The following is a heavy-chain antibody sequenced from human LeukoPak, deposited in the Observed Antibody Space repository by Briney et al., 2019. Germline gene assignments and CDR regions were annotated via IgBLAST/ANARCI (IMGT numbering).Heavy chain of an antibody. Sequence: SETLSLTCTVSGGSISGGGHSWSWFRQPPGKGLEWIGYIYDSGSTYYNPSLKSRVTISVDRSRNQFSLRLSSVTAADTAVYYCARQRDPYYYDSSGPKPYFDYWGQGTLVTVSS. J-gene: IGHJ4*02. CDR3: ARQRDPYYYDSSGPKPYFDY. D-gene: IGHD3-22*01. CDR2: IYDSGST. V-gene: IGHV4-30-2*01. CDR1: GGSISGGGHS.